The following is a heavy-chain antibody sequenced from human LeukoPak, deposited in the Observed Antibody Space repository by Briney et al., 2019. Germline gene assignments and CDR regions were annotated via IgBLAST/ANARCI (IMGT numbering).Heavy chain of an antibody. CDR2: LWYGGNNK. V-gene: IGHV3-33*06. Sequence: GGSLRLSCAASGFSFTNYGTHWVRQAPGKGLEWVARLWYGGNNKYYADSVKGRFTISRDNSKNTLYLQMNNLRAEDTAVYYCAKDRCSRGTCYSDYWGQGTLVTVSS. J-gene: IGHJ4*02. CDR1: GFSFTNYG. CDR3: AKDRCSRGTCYSDY. D-gene: IGHD2-15*01.